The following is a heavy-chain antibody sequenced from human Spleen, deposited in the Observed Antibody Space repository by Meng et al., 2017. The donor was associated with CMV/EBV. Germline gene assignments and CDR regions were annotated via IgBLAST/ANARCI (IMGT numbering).Heavy chain of an antibody. CDR3: ANPGQTMVVTPFRS. CDR1: GFIFSSYA. J-gene: IGHJ5*02. V-gene: IGHV3-23*01. CDR2: ISGSAGST. Sequence: ASGFIFSSYAMSWVRQAPGKGLEWVSAISGSAGSTYYADSVKGRFTISRDNSKNTLYLQMNSLRAEDTAVYYCANPGQTMVVTPFRSWGQGTLVTVSS. D-gene: IGHD4-23*01.